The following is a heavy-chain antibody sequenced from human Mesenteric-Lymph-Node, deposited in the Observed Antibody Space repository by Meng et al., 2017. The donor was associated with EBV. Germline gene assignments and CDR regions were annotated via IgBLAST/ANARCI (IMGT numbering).Heavy chain of an antibody. J-gene: IGHJ1*01. D-gene: IGHD6-19*01. Sequence: QDQLQQWCAGLLKPSVTLSLTCAVYGGSFSDYYWSWIRQTPGKGLEWIGEIYNTGNTNYNPSLKSRITMSVDTSKNQFSLKLSSVTAADTALYYCAKVVPAVKKDYFLHWGPGTLVTVS. V-gene: IGHV4-34*01. CDR1: GGSFSDYY. CDR2: IYNTGNT. CDR3: AKVVPAVKKDYFLH.